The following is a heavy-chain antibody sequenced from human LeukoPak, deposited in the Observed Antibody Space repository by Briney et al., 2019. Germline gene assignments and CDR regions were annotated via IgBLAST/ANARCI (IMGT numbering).Heavy chain of an antibody. CDR3: AKAFTTGWHNYDH. D-gene: IGHD1/OR15-1a*01. CDR1: GFNFGDHA. J-gene: IGHJ5*02. V-gene: IGHV3-9*01. CDR2: IGWNGNSV. Sequence: GGSLRLSCVASGFNFGDHAMHWVRQAPGKGLEWVSGIGWNGNSVGYADSVMGRFTIPRDSAKNSLYLQMNSLRPEDTALYYCAKAFTTGWHNYDHWGQGTLVTVSS.